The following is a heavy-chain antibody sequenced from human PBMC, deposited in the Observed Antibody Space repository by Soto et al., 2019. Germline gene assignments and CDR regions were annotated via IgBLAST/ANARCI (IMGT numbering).Heavy chain of an antibody. CDR1: GFSLSTSGVG. J-gene: IGHJ4*02. CDR2: IYWDDDK. CDR3: AHRLYLGFVDY. D-gene: IGHD3-10*01. V-gene: IGHV2-5*02. Sequence: QITLKESGPTLVKPTQTLTLTCTFSGFSLSTSGVGVGCIRQPPGKALEWLALIYWDDDKRYSPSLKSRLTITKDTSKSQMVLTMTNMDPVDTATYYCAHRLYLGFVDYWGQGTLVTVSS.